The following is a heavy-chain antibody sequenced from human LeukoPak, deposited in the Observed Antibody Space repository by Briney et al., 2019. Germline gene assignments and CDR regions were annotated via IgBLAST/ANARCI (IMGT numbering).Heavy chain of an antibody. D-gene: IGHD3-22*01. J-gene: IGHJ4*02. CDR1: GYSISSGYY. CDR3: ARASYSYDINGWVPFDY. V-gene: IGHV4-38-2*02. CDR2: VYHSGST. Sequence: PSETLSLTCTVSGYSISSGYYWGWIRQPPGKGLEWIATVYHSGSTYYNPSLKSRVTISGDTSKNQFSLRLSSVTAADTAVYYCARASYSYDINGWVPFDYWGQGTLVTVSS.